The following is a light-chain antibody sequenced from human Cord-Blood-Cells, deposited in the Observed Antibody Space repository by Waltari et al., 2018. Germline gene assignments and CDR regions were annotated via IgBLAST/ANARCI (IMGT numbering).Light chain of an antibody. CDR3: SSYTGSSTL. CDR2: DVS. Sequence: QSALTQPASVSGSPGQSITISCTGTSSDVGGYNYVSWYQQHPGKAPKLMIYDVSNRPSGVSNRFSGSKSGNTASLTISWLQAEDEADYYCSSYTGSSTLFGGGTKLTVL. V-gene: IGLV2-14*01. J-gene: IGLJ3*02. CDR1: SSDVGGYNY.